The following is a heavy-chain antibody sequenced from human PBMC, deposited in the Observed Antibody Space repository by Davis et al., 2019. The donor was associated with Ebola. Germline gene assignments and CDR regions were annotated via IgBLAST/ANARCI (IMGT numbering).Heavy chain of an antibody. CDR1: GYTFTSYY. CDR3: ARDDTGYSSNLGRFRDHPFDL. J-gene: IGHJ3*01. CDR2: INPSDGNT. D-gene: IGHD4-11*01. V-gene: IGHV1-46*01. Sequence: AASVKVSCKASGYTFTSYYMHWVRQAPGQGLEWMGIINPSDGNTNYAQKIQGRVTMTRDTSTTTVYMELSSLRSEDTAVYYCARDDTGYSSNLGRFRDHPFDLWGQGTMVTVSS.